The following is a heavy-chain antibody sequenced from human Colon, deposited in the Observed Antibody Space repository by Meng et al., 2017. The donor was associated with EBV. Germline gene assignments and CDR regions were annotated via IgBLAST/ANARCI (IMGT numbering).Heavy chain of an antibody. D-gene: IGHD2/OR15-2a*01. CDR2: IYNSGST. V-gene: IGHV4-4*03. CDR1: GCSVSGTHC. Sequence: LHDAASGRVKPLGTRPLTCAGLGCSVSGTHCGSWVSPPPRNGLWLIGEIYNSGSTNYNPSLKSRVTISVDKSKNQFSLKLNSVTAADTAVYYCARTAYFDFQRAFGYWGQGTLVTVSS. CDR3: ARTAYFDFQRAFGY. J-gene: IGHJ4*02.